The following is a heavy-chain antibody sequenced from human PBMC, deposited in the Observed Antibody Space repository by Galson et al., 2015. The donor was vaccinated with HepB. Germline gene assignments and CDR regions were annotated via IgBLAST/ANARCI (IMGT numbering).Heavy chain of an antibody. CDR2: IQSKSDGETA. J-gene: IGHJ3*02. V-gene: IGHV3-15*01. D-gene: IGHD3-10*01. CDR1: GFTFSSAW. Sequence: SLRLSCAASGFTFSSAWMGWVRQAPGKGLEWLGRIQSKSDGETAVYAAAVKGRFTISRDDSKDTLYLQMNSLKTEDTAIYYCTTDSRFLVYFGTRDALDIWGQGTAVTVSS. CDR3: TTDSRFLVYFGTRDALDI.